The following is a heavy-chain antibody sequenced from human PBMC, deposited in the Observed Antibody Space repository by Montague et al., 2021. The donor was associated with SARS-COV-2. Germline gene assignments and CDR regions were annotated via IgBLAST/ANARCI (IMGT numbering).Heavy chain of an antibody. V-gene: IGHV4-59*01. CDR2: IYYSGST. D-gene: IGHD3-22*01. J-gene: IGHJ3*02. CDR1: GGSISSYY. Sequence: SETLSLTCTVSGGSISSYYWSWIRQPPGKGQEWIGYIYYSGSTNYNPSLKSRVTISVDTSKNQFSLKLSSVTAADTAVYYCAREVRYYYDSSGPGAFDIWGQGTMVTVSS. CDR3: AREVRYYYDSSGPGAFDI.